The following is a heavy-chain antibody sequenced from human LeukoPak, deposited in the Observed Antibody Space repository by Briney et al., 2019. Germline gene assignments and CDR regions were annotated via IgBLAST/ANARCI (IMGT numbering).Heavy chain of an antibody. CDR3: ARDRGGVGATNYDAFDI. Sequence: SETLSLTCTVSGGSISSYYWSWVRQPPGKGLEWIGYIYYSGSTNYNPSLKSRVTISVDTSKNQFSLKLSTVTAADTAVYSCARDRGGVGATNYDAFDIWGQGTMVTVSS. J-gene: IGHJ3*02. CDR2: IYYSGST. D-gene: IGHD1-26*01. CDR1: GGSISSYY. V-gene: IGHV4-59*01.